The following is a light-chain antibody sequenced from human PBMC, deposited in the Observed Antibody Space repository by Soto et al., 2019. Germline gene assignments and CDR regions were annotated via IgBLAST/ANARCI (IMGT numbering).Light chain of an antibody. CDR2: GAS. V-gene: IGKV3-20*01. CDR3: QQYGSSPSYT. CDR1: QSVSSSY. Sequence: ERVLTKSPGTLSLSPGERATLSCRASQSVSSSYLAWYQQKPGQAPRLLIYGASSRATGIPDRFSGSGSGTDFTLTIIRLEPEDFAVYYCQQYGSSPSYTFGQGTKLEIK. J-gene: IGKJ2*01.